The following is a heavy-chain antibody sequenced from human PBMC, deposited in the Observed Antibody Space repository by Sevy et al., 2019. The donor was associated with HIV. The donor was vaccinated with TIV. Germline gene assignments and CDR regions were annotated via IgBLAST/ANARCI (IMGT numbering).Heavy chain of an antibody. D-gene: IGHD6-13*01. J-gene: IGHJ4*02. V-gene: IGHV3-15*01. CDR3: TTDGYSSNSFDY. Sequence: GGSLRLSCAASGFTFSNASMSWVRQAPGKGLEWVGRIKSKTNGGTTDDAAPVKGRFTISRDDSKNTLYLKMNSLKTEDTAVYYCTTDGYSSNSFDYWGQGTLVTVSS. CDR2: IKSKTNGGTT. CDR1: GFTFSNAS.